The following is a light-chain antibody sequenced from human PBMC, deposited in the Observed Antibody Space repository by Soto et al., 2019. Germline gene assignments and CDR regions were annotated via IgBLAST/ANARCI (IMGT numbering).Light chain of an antibody. V-gene: IGLV2-8*01. CDR1: SSDIGGYNS. Sequence: QSALTQPPSASGSPGQSVTISCTGTSSDIGGYNSVSWYQQHPDKAPKLMIYEVTRRPSGVPDRFSGSKSGNTASLTVSGLQAEDEADYYCSSYAGSNNMIFGGATKVTVL. CDR3: SSYAGSNNMI. CDR2: EVT. J-gene: IGLJ2*01.